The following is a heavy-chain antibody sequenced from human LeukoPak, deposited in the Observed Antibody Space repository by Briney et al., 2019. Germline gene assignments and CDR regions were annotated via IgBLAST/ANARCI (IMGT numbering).Heavy chain of an antibody. J-gene: IGHJ4*02. V-gene: IGHV3-23*01. D-gene: IGHD5-18*01. CDR3: ARGSGYSYYFDY. CDR1: GFTFSSYA. CDR2: ISDSGAGT. Sequence: PGGSLRLSCAASGFTFSSYAMSWVRQAPGKGLEWVSAISDSGAGTYYADSVKGRFTISRDNSKNTLYLQMNSLRAEDTAVYYCARGSGYSYYFDYWGQGTLVTVSS.